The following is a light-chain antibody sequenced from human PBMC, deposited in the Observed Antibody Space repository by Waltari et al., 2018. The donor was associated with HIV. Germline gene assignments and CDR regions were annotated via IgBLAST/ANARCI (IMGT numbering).Light chain of an antibody. Sequence: QAVLTQPSSLSASPGTSASLTCTLRSDINVGTYRLYLYQQKPGSPPQYLLMYKSDSDKRKGYGAPSRFSGPKDAAANAGILVISGLQSEDEAADYCVIWHSSAYVVGTGTKVTVL. CDR1: SDINVGTYR. V-gene: IGLV5-45*03. J-gene: IGLJ1*01. CDR2: YKSDSDK. CDR3: VIWHSSAYV.